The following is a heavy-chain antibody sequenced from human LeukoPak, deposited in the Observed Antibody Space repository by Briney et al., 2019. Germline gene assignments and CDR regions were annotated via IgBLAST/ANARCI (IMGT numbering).Heavy chain of an antibody. Sequence: ASVKVSCKASGYTFTSYGISWVRQAPGQGLEWMGWISAYNGNTNYAQKLQGRVTMTTDTSTSTAYMELRSPRSDDTAVYYCARSRLRGDWFDPWGQGTLVTVSS. V-gene: IGHV1-18*04. CDR2: ISAYNGNT. CDR1: GYTFTSYG. D-gene: IGHD2-15*01. CDR3: ARSRLRGDWFDP. J-gene: IGHJ5*02.